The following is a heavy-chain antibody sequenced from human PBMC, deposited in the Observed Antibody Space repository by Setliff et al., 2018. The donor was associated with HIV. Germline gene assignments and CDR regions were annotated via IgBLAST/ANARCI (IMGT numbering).Heavy chain of an antibody. J-gene: IGHJ1*01. Sequence: ASVKVSCKISGYTLTELSIHWVRQAPGKGLEWMANFDPEDGETFYAQKFQGRLTMTEDTTTDTAYMELSSLRSDDTAMYYCATDPGYSSTWYSESFQHWGQGTVVTVSS. V-gene: IGHV1-24*01. CDR2: FDPEDGET. CDR3: ATDPGYSSTWYSESFQH. CDR1: GYTLTELS. D-gene: IGHD6-13*01.